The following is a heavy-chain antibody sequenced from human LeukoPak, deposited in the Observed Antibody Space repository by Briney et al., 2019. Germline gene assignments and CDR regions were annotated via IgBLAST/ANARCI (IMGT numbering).Heavy chain of an antibody. Sequence: ASVKVACKASGYTFTSYGISWVRQAPGQGLEWMGWISAYNGNTNYAQKLQGRVTMTTDTSTSTAYMGLRSLRSDDTAVYFCARGEEAVAGTGDFDYWGQGTLVTVSS. V-gene: IGHV1-18*04. D-gene: IGHD6-19*01. J-gene: IGHJ4*02. CDR2: ISAYNGNT. CDR3: ARGEEAVAGTGDFDY. CDR1: GYTFTSYG.